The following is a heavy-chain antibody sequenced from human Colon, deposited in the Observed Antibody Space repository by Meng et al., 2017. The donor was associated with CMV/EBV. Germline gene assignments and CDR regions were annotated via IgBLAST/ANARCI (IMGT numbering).Heavy chain of an antibody. Sequence: GGSLRLSCAASGFTFSGYWMHWARQAPGKGLLWVSRINSDESGTTYADSVKGRFTISRDNAKNTLYLQMSSLRAEDTAVYYCARVALRPHYYFDYWGQGTLVTVSS. D-gene: IGHD3-16*01. CDR3: ARVALRPHYYFDY. CDR2: INSDESGT. J-gene: IGHJ4*02. CDR1: GFTFSGYW. V-gene: IGHV3-74*01.